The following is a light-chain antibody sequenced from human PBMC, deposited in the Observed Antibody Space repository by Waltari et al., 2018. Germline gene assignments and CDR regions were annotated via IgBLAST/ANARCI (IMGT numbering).Light chain of an antibody. CDR2: AAS. CDR1: QSISSH. Sequence: DIQMTQSPSSLSASVGDRVTITCRAGQSISSHLNWYQQKPGEAPKLLIFAASSLKSGVPSRFSGSGSGTEFTLTISSLQPEDFAVYYCQQSYSPFRTFGPGTKVESK. V-gene: IGKV1-39*01. CDR3: QQSYSPFRT. J-gene: IGKJ1*01.